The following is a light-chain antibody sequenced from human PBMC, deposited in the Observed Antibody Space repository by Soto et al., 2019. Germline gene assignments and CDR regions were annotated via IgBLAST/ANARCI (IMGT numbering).Light chain of an antibody. CDR3: QQYYSTPLT. CDR2: WAS. Sequence: DIMMTQSPDSLAVSLGERATINCKSSQSLLYSSNNKDYLAWYQQKSGQPPKLLIYWASTRESGVPDRFSGSGSGTDFTLTISSLQAEDVAVYYCQQYYSTPLTFGGGTKVEIK. J-gene: IGKJ4*01. V-gene: IGKV4-1*01. CDR1: QSLLYSSNNKDY.